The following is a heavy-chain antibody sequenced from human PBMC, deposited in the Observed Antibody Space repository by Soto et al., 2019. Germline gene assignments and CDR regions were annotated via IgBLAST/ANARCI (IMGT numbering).Heavy chain of an antibody. J-gene: IGHJ6*02. V-gene: IGHV3-30*18. CDR1: GFIFSSYG. D-gene: IGHD6-19*01. CDR3: AKEWYSSSLYYYGMDV. CDR2: ISFDGSNK. Sequence: QVQLVESGGGVVQPGRSLRLSCAVSGFIFSSYGMHWVRQAPGKGVEWVAAISFDGSNKFYEDSVKGRLTISRDNSKNTVYLQLNGLRSEDTAVYYCAKEWYSSSLYYYGMDVWGQGTTVTVS.